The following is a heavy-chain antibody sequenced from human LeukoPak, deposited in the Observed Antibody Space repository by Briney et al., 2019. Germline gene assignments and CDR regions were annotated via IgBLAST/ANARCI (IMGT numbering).Heavy chain of an antibody. CDR2: IYTSGST. J-gene: IGHJ5*02. CDR3: AGEAAAGTCWWFDP. Sequence: SETLSLTCTVSGGSISSGSYYWSWIRQPAGKGLEWIGRIYTSGSTNYNPSLKSRVTISVDTSKNQFSLKLSSVTAADTAVYYCAGEAAAGTCWWFDPWGQGTLVTVSS. CDR1: GGSISSGSYY. D-gene: IGHD6-13*01. V-gene: IGHV4-61*02.